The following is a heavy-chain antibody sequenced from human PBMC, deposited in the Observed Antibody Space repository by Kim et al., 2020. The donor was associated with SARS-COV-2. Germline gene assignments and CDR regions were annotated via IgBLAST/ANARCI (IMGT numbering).Heavy chain of an antibody. CDR3: AKDPFYVLHAFDI. Sequence: YADSVKGRFTISRDNSKNTLYLQMNSLRAEDTAVYYCAKDPFYVLHAFDIWGQGTMVTVSS. V-gene: IGHV3-23*01. D-gene: IGHD3-16*01. J-gene: IGHJ3*02.